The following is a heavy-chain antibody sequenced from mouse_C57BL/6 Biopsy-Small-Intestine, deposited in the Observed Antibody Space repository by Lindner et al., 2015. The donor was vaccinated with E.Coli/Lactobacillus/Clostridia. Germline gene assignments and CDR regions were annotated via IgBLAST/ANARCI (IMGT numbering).Heavy chain of an antibody. J-gene: IGHJ2*01. CDR3: ARGGNLWSNFDF. CDR2: FHPYNNDS. V-gene: IGHV1-47*01. CDR1: GYTFTTYP. Sequence: VQLQESGAELVKPGASVKMSCKASGYTFTTYPIEWMKQNHGKSLEWIGNFHPYNNDSKYNEKFRGKATLTVEKSSNTVYVELSRLTSDDSAVYYCARGGNLWSNFDFWGQGTTLTVSS.